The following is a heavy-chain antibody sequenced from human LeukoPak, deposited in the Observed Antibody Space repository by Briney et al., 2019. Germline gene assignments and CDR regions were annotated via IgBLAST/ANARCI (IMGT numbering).Heavy chain of an antibody. CDR1: GGSISSGDYY. Sequence: SETLSLTCTVSGGSISSGDYYWSWIRQPPGKGLEWIGYIYYSGSTYYNPSLKSRVTISVDTSKNQFSLKLSSVTAADTAVYYCARSSDILTGNWFDPWGQGTLVTVSS. J-gene: IGHJ5*02. CDR3: ARSSDILTGNWFDP. D-gene: IGHD3-9*01. CDR2: IYYSGST. V-gene: IGHV4-30-4*01.